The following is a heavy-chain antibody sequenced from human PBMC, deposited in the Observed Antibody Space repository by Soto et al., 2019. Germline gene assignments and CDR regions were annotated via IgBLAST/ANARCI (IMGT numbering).Heavy chain of an antibody. D-gene: IGHD3-10*01. CDR3: AVMVRGVTYCFDY. CDR1: GYTFTSYG. CDR2: ISAYNGNT. J-gene: IGHJ4*02. Sequence: QVQLVQSGAEVKKPGASVKVSCKASGYTFTSYGISWVRQAPGQGLEWMGWISAYNGNTNYAQKLQGRVTMTPDTSASTAYMGLRSLRSDDTAVYYCAVMVRGVTYCFDYWGQGTLVTVSS. V-gene: IGHV1-18*01.